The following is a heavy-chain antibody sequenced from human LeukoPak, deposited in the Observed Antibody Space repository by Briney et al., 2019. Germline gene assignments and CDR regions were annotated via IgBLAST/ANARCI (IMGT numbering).Heavy chain of an antibody. Sequence: GGPLRLSCAASGFTFDDYGMSWVRRAPGKGLEWVSGINWNGGSTGYADSVEGRFTISRDNAKNSLYLQMNSLRAEDTALYYCARSRALYSSSWYYYYMDVWGKGTTVTVSS. D-gene: IGHD6-13*01. CDR3: ARSRALYSSSWYYYYMDV. CDR1: GFTFDDYG. J-gene: IGHJ6*03. V-gene: IGHV3-20*04. CDR2: INWNGGST.